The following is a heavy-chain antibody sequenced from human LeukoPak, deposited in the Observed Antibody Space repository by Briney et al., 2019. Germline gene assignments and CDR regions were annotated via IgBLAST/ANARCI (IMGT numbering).Heavy chain of an antibody. CDR1: GFTFSSYG. CDR2: ISYDGSNK. D-gene: IGHD2-2*01. J-gene: IGHJ6*02. V-gene: IGHV3-30*18. CDR3: AKDLLLGYCSSTSCLSHYYGMDV. Sequence: PGRSLRLSCAASGFTFSSYGMHWVRQAPGKGLEWVAVISYDGSNKYYADSVKGRFTISRDNSKNTLYLQMSSLRAEDTAVYYCAKDLLLGYCSSTSCLSHYYGMDVWGQGTTVTVSS.